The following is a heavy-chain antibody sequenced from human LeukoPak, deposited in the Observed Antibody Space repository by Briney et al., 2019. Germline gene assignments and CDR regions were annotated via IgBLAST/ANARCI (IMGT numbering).Heavy chain of an antibody. Sequence: GGSLRLSCAASGFTFSTYNMNWVRQAPGKGLDWVSYISSSSTTIYYADSVKGRFTISRDNAKNSLYLQMNSLRAEDTAVYYCARDSGPGYSSSWYDYWGQGTLVTVSS. V-gene: IGHV3-48*04. CDR2: ISSSSTTI. D-gene: IGHD6-13*01. J-gene: IGHJ4*02. CDR3: ARDSGPGYSSSWYDY. CDR1: GFTFSTYN.